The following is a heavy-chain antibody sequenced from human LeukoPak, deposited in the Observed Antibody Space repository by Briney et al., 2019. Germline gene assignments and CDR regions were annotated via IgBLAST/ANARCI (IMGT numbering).Heavy chain of an antibody. CDR3: ARGTKGVRLEASGKTVYYYVDV. CDR2: IYYSGST. D-gene: IGHD6-13*01. V-gene: IGHV4-39*01. J-gene: IGHJ6*03. Sequence: SETLSLTCTVSGGSISSSSYYWGWIRQPPGKGLEWIGSIYYSGSTYYNPSLKSRITINPDTSKNQFSLQLNSVTPEDSAVYFCARGTKGVRLEASGKTVYYYVDVWGKGTTVTMSS. CDR1: GGSISSSSYY.